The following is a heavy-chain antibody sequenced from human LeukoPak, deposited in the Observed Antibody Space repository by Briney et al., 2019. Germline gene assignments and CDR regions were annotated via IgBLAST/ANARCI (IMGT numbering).Heavy chain of an antibody. CDR1: GGSITNTNY. CDR2: VNLQGST. V-gene: IGHV4-4*02. J-gene: IGHJ4*02. CDR3: AREGGPYRPLDY. Sequence: SETLSLTCGVSGGSITNTNYWTWVRQPPGKGPEWIGEVNLQGSTNYNPSLMGRVAISVDTSENHISLQLTSVTAADTAVYYCAREGGPYRPLDYSGQGTLVTVSS.